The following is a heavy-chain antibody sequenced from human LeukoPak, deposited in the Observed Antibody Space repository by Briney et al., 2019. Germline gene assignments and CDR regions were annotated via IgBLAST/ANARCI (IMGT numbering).Heavy chain of an antibody. Sequence: SETLSLTCTVSGGSITSSSYYWVWIRQPPGKGLEWIGTIYYGGSTFYNPSLKSRVTISVDTSKNHFSLILSSVTAADTAVFYCARRILTSYYFNYWGQGTLVTVSS. J-gene: IGHJ4*02. D-gene: IGHD3-16*02. CDR2: IYYGGST. CDR3: ARRILTSYYFNY. V-gene: IGHV4-39*02. CDR1: GGSITSSSYY.